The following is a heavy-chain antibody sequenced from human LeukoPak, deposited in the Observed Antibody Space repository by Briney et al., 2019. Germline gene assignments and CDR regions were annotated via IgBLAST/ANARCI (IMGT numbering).Heavy chain of an antibody. V-gene: IGHV4-59*01. CDR3: ARENYDSSGFLFDY. D-gene: IGHD3-22*01. Sequence: SETLSLTCTVSGGSISSYYWSWIRQPPGKGLEWIGYIYYSGSTNYNPSLKSRVTISVDTSKNQFSLKLSSVTAADSAVYYCARENYDSSGFLFDYWGQGTLVTVSS. J-gene: IGHJ4*02. CDR2: IYYSGST. CDR1: GGSISSYY.